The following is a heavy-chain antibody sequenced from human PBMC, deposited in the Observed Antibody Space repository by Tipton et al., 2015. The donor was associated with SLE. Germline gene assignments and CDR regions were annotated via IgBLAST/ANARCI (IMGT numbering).Heavy chain of an antibody. CDR1: GASITGSDW. V-gene: IGHV4-4*02. Sequence: TLSLTCTVSGASITGSDWWSWVRQPPGKGLEYIGEIHHRGSTNYKSSLRGRVTIPVDKSKNQFSLKLTSVTAADTAVYYCARWIPLTGINVWGQGATITVSS. CDR3: ARWIPLTGINV. CDR2: IHHRGST. D-gene: IGHD5-18*01. J-gene: IGHJ6*02.